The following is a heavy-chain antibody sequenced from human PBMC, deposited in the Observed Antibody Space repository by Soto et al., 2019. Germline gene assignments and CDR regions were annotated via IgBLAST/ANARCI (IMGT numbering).Heavy chain of an antibody. Sequence: QVQLVESGGGVVQPGRSLRLSCAASGFTFSNYGIHWVRQAPGKGLEWVALIWYDGSEKHYADSVKGRFTISRDNSKNTLYWQINGLRAGATAVYYCAVAEATCYFDLWGRGTLVTVSS. CDR1: GFTFSNYG. CDR2: IWYDGSEK. J-gene: IGHJ2*01. CDR3: AVAEATCYFDL. D-gene: IGHD1-1*01. V-gene: IGHV3-33*01.